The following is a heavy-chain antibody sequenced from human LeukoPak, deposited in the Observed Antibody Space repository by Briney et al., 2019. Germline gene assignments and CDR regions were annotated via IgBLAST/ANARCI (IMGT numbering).Heavy chain of an antibody. D-gene: IGHD3-22*01. Sequence: GGSLRLSCAASGFTFSGYSMNWVRQAPGKGLEWVSSISSSSSYIYYADSVKGRFTISRDNAKNSLYLQMNSLRAEDTAVYYCARGKWGYYYDSSGYYYGFDYWGQGTLVTVSS. J-gene: IGHJ4*02. V-gene: IGHV3-21*01. CDR2: ISSSSSYI. CDR1: GFTFSGYS. CDR3: ARGKWGYYYDSSGYYYGFDY.